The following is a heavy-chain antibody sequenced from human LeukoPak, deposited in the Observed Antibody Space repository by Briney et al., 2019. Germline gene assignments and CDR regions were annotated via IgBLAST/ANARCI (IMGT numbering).Heavy chain of an antibody. CDR2: IIPIFGTA. CDR3: ARAGSAVNYFDY. CDR1: GGTFSSYA. D-gene: IGHD2-15*01. V-gene: IGHV1-69*06. J-gene: IGHJ4*02. Sequence: SVKVSCKASGGTFSSYAISWVRQAPGQGLEWMGGIIPIFGTANYAQKFQGRVTITADKSTSTAYMELSSLRSEDTAVYYCARAGSAVNYFDYWGQGTLVTVSS.